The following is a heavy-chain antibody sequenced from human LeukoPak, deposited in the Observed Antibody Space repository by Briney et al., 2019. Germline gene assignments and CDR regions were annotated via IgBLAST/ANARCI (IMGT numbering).Heavy chain of an antibody. V-gene: IGHV3-7*01. CDR1: GFTFSSYW. J-gene: IGHJ5*02. CDR3: QYGSGSYYNIPDNWYDP. CDR2: IKQDGSEK. Sequence: GGSLRLSCAASGFTFSSYWMAWVRQAPGKGLEWVANIKQDGSEKYYVDSVKGRFTISRDNAKSSLYLQMNSLRAEDTAVYYCQYGSGSYYNIPDNWYDPWGQGTLVTVSS. D-gene: IGHD3-10*01.